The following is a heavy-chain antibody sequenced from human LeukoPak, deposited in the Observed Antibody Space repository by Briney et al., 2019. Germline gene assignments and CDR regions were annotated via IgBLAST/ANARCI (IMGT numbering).Heavy chain of an antibody. V-gene: IGHV5-51*01. D-gene: IGHD3-16*02. Sequence: GESLKISCKDSGYIFSNYWIGWVRQLPGKGLEWMGIIYPGDSLGDSNPRYSPSFQGQVTISADKSISTAYLQWSSLKASDTAMYFCVRDRITFGGVLAPQAFDIWGQGTMVTVS. CDR2: IYPGDSLGDSNP. CDR3: VRDRITFGGVLAPQAFDI. J-gene: IGHJ3*02. CDR1: GYIFSNYW.